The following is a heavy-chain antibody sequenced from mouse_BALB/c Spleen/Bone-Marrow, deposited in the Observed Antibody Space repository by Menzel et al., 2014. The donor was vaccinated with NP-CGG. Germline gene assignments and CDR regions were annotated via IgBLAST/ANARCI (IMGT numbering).Heavy chain of an antibody. CDR2: IRNNANGYTT. Sequence: EVHLVESGGGLVQPGGSLRLSCATSGFTFTDYYMHWVRQPTGKALEWLAFIRNNANGYTTEYSASVKGRFTISRDTSQSIHYLQLNTQRAEDSAIYGCARDMGGLLVDSWGQCTTRTVSA. D-gene: IGHD1-1*01. CDR3: ARDMGGLLVDS. J-gene: IGHJ2*01. V-gene: IGHV7-3*02. CDR1: GFTFTDYY.